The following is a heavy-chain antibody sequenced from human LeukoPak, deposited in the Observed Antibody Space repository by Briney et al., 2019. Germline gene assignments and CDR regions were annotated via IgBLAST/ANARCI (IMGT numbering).Heavy chain of an antibody. V-gene: IGHV3-33*01. CDR3: ARGMCSSTSCYPNDY. CDR2: IWYDGSNK. J-gene: IGHJ4*02. CDR1: GFTFSSYG. Sequence: PGGSLRLSCAASGFTFSSYGMHWVRQAPGKGLEWVAVIWYDGSNKYYADSVKGRFTISRDNSKNTLYLQMNSLRAEDTAVYYCARGMCSSTSCYPNDYWGQGTLSPSPQ. D-gene: IGHD2-2*01.